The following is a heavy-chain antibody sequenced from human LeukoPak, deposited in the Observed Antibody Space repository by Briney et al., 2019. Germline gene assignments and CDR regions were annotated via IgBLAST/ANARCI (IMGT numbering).Heavy chain of an antibody. CDR3: TRELGTGY. J-gene: IGHJ4*02. CDR2: IRSKAYGGTT. Sequence: GGSLTLSCTASRFTLGVYAMSCFRQAPGGGREWVSLIRSKAYGGTTEYAASVKGKFTISRDDSTSIAYLQRNSLKTEDTAVYYCTRELGTGYWGQGTLVTVSS. D-gene: IGHD1/OR15-1a*01. CDR1: RFTLGVYA. V-gene: IGHV3-49*03.